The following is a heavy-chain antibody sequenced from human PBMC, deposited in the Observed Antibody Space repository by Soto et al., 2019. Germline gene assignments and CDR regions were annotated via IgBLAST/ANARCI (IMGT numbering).Heavy chain of an antibody. CDR3: ARESSSSWFRWFDP. V-gene: IGHV3-30-3*01. J-gene: IGHJ5*02. CDR2: ISYDGSNK. CDR1: GFTFSSYA. D-gene: IGHD6-6*01. Sequence: QVQLVESGGGVVQPGRSLRLSCAASGFTFSSYAMHWVRQAPGKGLELVAVISYDGSNKYYADSVKGRFTISRDNSKNTLYMQMNSLRAEDTAVYYCARESSSSWFRWFDPWGQGPLVTVS.